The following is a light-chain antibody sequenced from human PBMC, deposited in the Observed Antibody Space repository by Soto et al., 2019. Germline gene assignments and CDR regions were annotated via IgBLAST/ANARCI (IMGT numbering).Light chain of an antibody. CDR2: EVS. V-gene: IGLV2-18*02. Sequence: QSVLTQPPSVSGSPGQSVTISCTGTSSDVGSYNRVSWYQQPPGTAPKLMIYEVSNRPSGVPDRFSGSKSGNTASLTISGLQAEYEADYYCSSYTGSSTYVFGTVT. CDR3: SSYTGSSTYV. CDR1: SSDVGSYNR. J-gene: IGLJ1*01.